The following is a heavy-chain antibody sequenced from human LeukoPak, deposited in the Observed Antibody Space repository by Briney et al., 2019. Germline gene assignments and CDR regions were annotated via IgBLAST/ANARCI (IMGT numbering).Heavy chain of an antibody. V-gene: IGHV3-30*18. CDR3: TKGYNGYDYAFDI. Sequence: GGSLRLSCAGSGFNFGNQGIHWVRQAPGKGLEWVAVISYDGRNQYYADSVKGRFTLSRDNSRNTLNLQMNSLRTEDTAMYYCTKGYNGYDYAFDIWGQGTMVTVSS. J-gene: IGHJ3*02. CDR2: ISYDGRNQ. CDR1: GFNFGNQG. D-gene: IGHD5-12*01.